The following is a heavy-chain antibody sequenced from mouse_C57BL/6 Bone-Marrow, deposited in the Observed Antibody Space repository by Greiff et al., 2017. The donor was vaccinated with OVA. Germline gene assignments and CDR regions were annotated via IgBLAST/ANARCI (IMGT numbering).Heavy chain of an antibody. CDR3: ARGAYYYGGFDY. V-gene: IGHV1-66*01. Sequence: VQLQQSGPELVKPGASVKISCKASGYSFTSYYIHWVKQRPGQGLEWIGWIYPGSGNTKYNEKFKGKATLTADTSSSTAYMQLISLTSEDSAVYYCARGAYYYGGFDYWGQGTTLTVSS. J-gene: IGHJ2*01. CDR1: GYSFTSYY. D-gene: IGHD1-1*01. CDR2: IYPGSGNT.